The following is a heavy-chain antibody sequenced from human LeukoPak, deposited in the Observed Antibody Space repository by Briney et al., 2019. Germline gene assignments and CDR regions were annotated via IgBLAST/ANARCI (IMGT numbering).Heavy chain of an antibody. V-gene: IGHV5-51*01. CDR3: VGLVYGGSSRHFQD. Sequence: GESLKISCQGSGYSFTNYWIGWVRQMPGKGLEWMGIIYPGDSDTRYSPSFQGQVTISADKSISTAYLQWATLEASDTAMYYCVGLVYGGSSRHFQDWGQGTLVTVSS. CDR2: IYPGDSDT. D-gene: IGHD4-23*01. CDR1: GYSFTNYW. J-gene: IGHJ1*01.